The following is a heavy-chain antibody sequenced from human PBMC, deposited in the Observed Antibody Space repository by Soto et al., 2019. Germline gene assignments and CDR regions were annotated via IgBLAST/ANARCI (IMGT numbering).Heavy chain of an antibody. CDR2: IIPIFGTA. CDR1: GGTFSSYA. CDR3: ARVGTFMSTVTRFDY. Sequence: SVKVSCKASGGTFSSYAISWVRQAPGQGLEWMGGIIPIFGTANYAQKFQGRVTITADESTSTAYMELSSLRSEDTAVYYCARVGTFMSTVTRFDYWGQGTLVTVSS. J-gene: IGHJ4*02. V-gene: IGHV1-69*13. D-gene: IGHD4-17*01.